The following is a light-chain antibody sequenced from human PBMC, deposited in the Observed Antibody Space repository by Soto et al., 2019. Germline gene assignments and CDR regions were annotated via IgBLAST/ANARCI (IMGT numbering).Light chain of an antibody. CDR1: QSVSSN. V-gene: IGKV3-15*01. CDR3: QQYNHWPRT. J-gene: IGKJ1*01. CDR2: GAS. Sequence: EIVMTQSPATLSVSPGERATLSCRASQSVSSNLAWYQQKPGQAPRLLIYGASTRATGIPARFSGSGSGTEFTLTISSLQSEDSAVYYCQQYNHWPRTFGQGTKV.